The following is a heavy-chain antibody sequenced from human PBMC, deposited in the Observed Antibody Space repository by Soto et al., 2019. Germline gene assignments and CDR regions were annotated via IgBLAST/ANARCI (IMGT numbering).Heavy chain of an antibody. CDR2: IFYSGIT. V-gene: IGHV4-59*12. CDR1: GGSISSYY. CDR3: ARDATVIAGPPTKWLDP. J-gene: IGHJ5*02. Sequence: SETLSLTCTVSGGSISSYYWGWIRQPPGKGLEWIGYIFYSGITNYNPSLESQVTISVDTSKNQFSLKLNSVTAADTAVYYCARDATVIAGPPTKWLDPWGPGTLVTVSS. D-gene: IGHD2-15*01.